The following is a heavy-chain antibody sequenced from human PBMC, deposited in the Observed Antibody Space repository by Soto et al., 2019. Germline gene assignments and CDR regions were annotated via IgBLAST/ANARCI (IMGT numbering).Heavy chain of an antibody. J-gene: IGHJ6*02. CDR3: ASSYCGGDCSVLYYYYGMDV. Sequence: SVKVSCKASGGTFSSYTISWVRQAPGQGLEWMGRIIPNLGITNYAQKFQGRVTMTTDTSTSTAYMELRSLRSDDTAVYYCASSYCGGDCSVLYYYYGMDVWGQGTTVTVSS. V-gene: IGHV1-69*02. CDR2: IIPNLGIT. D-gene: IGHD2-21*02. CDR1: GGTFSSYT.